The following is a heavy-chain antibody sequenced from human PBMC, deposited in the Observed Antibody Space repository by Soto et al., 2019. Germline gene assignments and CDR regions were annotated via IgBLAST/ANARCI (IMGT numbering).Heavy chain of an antibody. J-gene: IGHJ6*02. CDR1: GFTFRDHP. Sequence: EVQLLESGGDLVQPGGSLRLSCVGSGFTFRDHPMNWVRQAPGKGLEWISYISSSAGTIYYADSVKGRFTISRDNAKNSLYLQMTNLRAEDTAVYYCARAPYFGSGTYYYYALDVWGQGTTVTVSS. CDR3: ARAPYFGSGTYYYYALDV. CDR2: ISSSAGTI. V-gene: IGHV3-48*04. D-gene: IGHD3-10*01.